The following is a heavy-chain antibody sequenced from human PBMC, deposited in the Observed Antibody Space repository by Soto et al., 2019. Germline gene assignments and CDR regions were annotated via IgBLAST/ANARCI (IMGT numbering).Heavy chain of an antibody. CDR2: ISLSGNTI. J-gene: IGHJ6*02. Sequence: PGGSLRLSCAASGFAFSAYSMNWVRQAPGKGLEWISYISLSGNTIYYADSVKGRFTISRDNAKNSLYLQMNSLRAEDTAVYYCARGPDGYYGMDVWGQGTTVTVSS. CDR1: GFAFSAYS. V-gene: IGHV3-48*04. CDR3: ARGPDGYYGMDV.